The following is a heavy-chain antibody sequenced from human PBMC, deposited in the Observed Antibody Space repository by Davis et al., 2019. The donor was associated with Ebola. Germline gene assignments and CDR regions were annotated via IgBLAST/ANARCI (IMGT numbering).Heavy chain of an antibody. V-gene: IGHV3-74*01. D-gene: IGHD1-1*01. CDR2: ISTDGSST. CDR3: ARDLNPGVGT. Sequence: HTGGSLRLSCAASGFTFSNYWMHWVRQAPGKGPVWVSRISTDGSSTNYVDSVKGRFTISRDNSKNTLYLQMNSLRAEDTAVYYCARDLNPGVGTWGQGTLVTVSS. CDR1: GFTFSNYW. J-gene: IGHJ4*02.